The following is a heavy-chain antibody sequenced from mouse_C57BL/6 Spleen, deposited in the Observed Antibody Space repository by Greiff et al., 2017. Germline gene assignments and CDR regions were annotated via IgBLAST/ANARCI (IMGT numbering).Heavy chain of an antibody. V-gene: IGHV1-82*01. Sequence: QVQLQQSGPELVKPGASVKISCKASGYAFSSSWMNWVKQRPGKGLEWIGRIYPGNGDTNYNGKFKGKATLTADKSSSTAYMQLSSLTSEDSAVYYCANYSNYVGYFDVWGTGTTVTVSS. J-gene: IGHJ1*03. CDR1: GYAFSSSW. D-gene: IGHD2-5*01. CDR2: IYPGNGDT. CDR3: ANYSNYVGYFDV.